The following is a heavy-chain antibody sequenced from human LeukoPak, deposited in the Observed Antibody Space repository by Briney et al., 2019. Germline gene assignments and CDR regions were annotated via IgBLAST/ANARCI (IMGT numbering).Heavy chain of an antibody. CDR2: IYYSGST. Sequence: SETLSLTCTVSGGSISSGGYYWSWIRQHPGKGLEWIGYIYYSGSTYYNPSLKSRVTISVDTSKNQFSLKLSSVTAADTAVYYCARQRWLLPVDRYYYYGMDVWGQGTTVTVSS. V-gene: IGHV4-31*03. CDR1: GGSISSGGYY. CDR3: ARQRWLLPVDRYYYYGMDV. D-gene: IGHD5-24*01. J-gene: IGHJ6*02.